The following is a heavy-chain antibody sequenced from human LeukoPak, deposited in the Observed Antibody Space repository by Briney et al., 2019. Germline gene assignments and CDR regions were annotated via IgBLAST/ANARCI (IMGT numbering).Heavy chain of an antibody. CDR1: GYNFISNW. CDR3: ARRVRRRDGYNEPSDAFDI. V-gene: IGHV5-51*01. J-gene: IGHJ3*02. Sequence: GESLKISCQGSGYNFISNWIGWVRQTPGKGLEFLGIIYPHDSETIYSPSFQGQVTVSADKSISTAYLQWNSLKASDTAMYYCARRVRRRDGYNEPSDAFDIWGQGTMVTVSS. CDR2: IYPHDSET. D-gene: IGHD5-24*01.